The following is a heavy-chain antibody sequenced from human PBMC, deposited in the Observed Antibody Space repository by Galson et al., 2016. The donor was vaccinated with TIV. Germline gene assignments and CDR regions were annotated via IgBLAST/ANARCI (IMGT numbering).Heavy chain of an antibody. CDR1: GGIFSNYG. V-gene: IGHV1-69*06. D-gene: IGHD3-22*01. Sequence: SVKVSCKASGGIFSNYGINWVRQAPGQGLEWMGGTIPIFGTAIYAQKFQGRVTITADRSTTTVYIELSSLRSEDTAVYFCARGALKYHYDSSGYFFAYWVRGTLVTVSS. J-gene: IGHJ4*02. CDR3: ARGALKYHYDSSGYFFAY. CDR2: TIPIFGTA.